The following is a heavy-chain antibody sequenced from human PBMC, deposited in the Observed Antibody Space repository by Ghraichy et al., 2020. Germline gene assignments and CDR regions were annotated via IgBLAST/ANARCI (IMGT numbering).Heavy chain of an antibody. D-gene: IGHD4-17*01. CDR1: GGTFRNYV. J-gene: IGHJ6*03. CDR2: IIPIFGTT. V-gene: IGHV1-69*13. CDR3: ARGSYGDYGGDYYFYHMDV. Sequence: SVKVSCKASGGTFRNYVIGWVRLAPGQGLEWMGGIIPIFGTTRYTQKFQGRVTITADESTTTAYMELNSLTYEDTAVYYCARGSYGDYGGDYYFYHMDVWGTGTTVIVSS.